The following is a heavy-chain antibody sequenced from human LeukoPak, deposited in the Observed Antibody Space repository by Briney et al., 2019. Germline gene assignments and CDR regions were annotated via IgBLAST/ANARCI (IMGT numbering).Heavy chain of an antibody. CDR3: AKDRTLDSSGAFDI. Sequence: GGSLRLSCAASGFTFSSYAMSWVRQAPGKGLEWVSAISGSGGSTYSADSMKGRFTISRNNSKNTLYLQMNSLRAEDTAVYSGAKDRTLDSSGAFDIWGQGTMVTVSS. J-gene: IGHJ3*02. CDR1: GFTFSSYA. CDR2: ISGSGGST. D-gene: IGHD6-25*01. V-gene: IGHV3-23*01.